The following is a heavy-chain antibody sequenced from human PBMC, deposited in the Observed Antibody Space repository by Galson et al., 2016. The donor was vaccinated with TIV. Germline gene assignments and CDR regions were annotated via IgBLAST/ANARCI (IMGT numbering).Heavy chain of an antibody. CDR2: FIPLFGTA. D-gene: IGHD5-18*01. CDR1: GDTFSSYP. V-gene: IGHV1-69*13. J-gene: IGHJ6*02. Sequence: SVKVSCKASGDTFSSYPFNWVRQAPGQGLEWVGGFIPLFGTANYAQKFQGRVTISADESTSTLYMEVRSLRSEDTAVYYCAKDRNTAMYTYHYYYGMDVWGQGTTVIVSS. CDR3: AKDRNTAMYTYHYYYGMDV.